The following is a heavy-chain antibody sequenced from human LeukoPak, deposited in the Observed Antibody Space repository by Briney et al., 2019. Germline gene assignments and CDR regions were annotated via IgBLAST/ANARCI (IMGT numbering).Heavy chain of an antibody. D-gene: IGHD2-21*02. CDR3: ASLMYCGGDCYSSYWYFDL. Sequence: ASVKVSCKASGYTFTGYYMHWVRQAPGQGLEWMGGIIPIFGTANYAQKFQGRVTITADESTSTAYMELSSLRSEDTAVYYCASLMYCGGDCYSSYWYFDLWGRGTLVTVSS. J-gene: IGHJ2*01. CDR2: IIPIFGTA. V-gene: IGHV1-69*13. CDR1: GYTFTGYY.